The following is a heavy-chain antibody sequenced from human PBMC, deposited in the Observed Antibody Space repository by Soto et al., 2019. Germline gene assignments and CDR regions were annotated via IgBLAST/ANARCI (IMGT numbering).Heavy chain of an antibody. CDR3: ARGYYYGSGRPTPGGMDV. CDR1: GYTFTNFD. Sequence: QVHLVQSGAEVKKPGASVKVSCKASGYTFTNFDINWVRQPPGQGHEWLGWISTYTGNTNYAQKLQARVTMTTDTSTSTAYMELRSLRSDDTAVYYCARGYYYGSGRPTPGGMDVWGQGTTVTVSS. D-gene: IGHD3-10*01. J-gene: IGHJ6*02. V-gene: IGHV1-18*01. CDR2: ISTYTGNT.